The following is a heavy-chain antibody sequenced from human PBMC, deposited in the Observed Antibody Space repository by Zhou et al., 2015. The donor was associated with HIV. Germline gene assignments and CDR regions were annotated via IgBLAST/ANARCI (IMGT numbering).Heavy chain of an antibody. J-gene: IGHJ4*02. V-gene: IGHV1-69*12. CDR2: IIPIFGTA. CDR1: GGTFSSYA. D-gene: IGHD2-2*01. Sequence: QVQLVQSGAEVKKPGSSVKVSCKASGGTFSSYAISWVRQAPGQGLEWMGGIIPIFGTANYAQKFQGRVTITADESTSTAYMELSSLRSEDTAVYYCARRPQSRQLLKYFDYVGPGNPWSTVSS. CDR3: ARRPQSRQLLKYFDY.